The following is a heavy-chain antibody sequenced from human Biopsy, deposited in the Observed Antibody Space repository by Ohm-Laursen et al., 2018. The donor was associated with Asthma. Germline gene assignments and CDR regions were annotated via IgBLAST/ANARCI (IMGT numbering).Heavy chain of an antibody. J-gene: IGHJ6*02. CDR3: ARAVDYSHYYGIDV. CDR2: ISVYNGNT. V-gene: IGHV1-18*01. Sequence: ASVNVSCKTSGYTFNSAGITWGRQAPGQGLEGMGWISVYNGNTKVAQKLQDRVTMITDTSTSTAYMELRGLRSDDTAVYFCARAVDYSHYYGIDVWGQGTTVTVS. D-gene: IGHD3-10*01. CDR1: GYTFNSAG.